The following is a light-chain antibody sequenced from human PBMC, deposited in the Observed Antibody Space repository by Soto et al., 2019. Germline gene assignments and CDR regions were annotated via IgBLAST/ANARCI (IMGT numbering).Light chain of an antibody. CDR1: QSINKY. V-gene: IGKV1-39*01. J-gene: IGKJ1*01. CDR3: QQSYSTRWT. Sequence: DIQMTQTPSSRSASVGGRVTITCRASQSINKYLSWYQQKPGKAPKVLIYDASNLQSGVPSRFSGSGSGTDFTLTISSLQPEDFATYYCQQSYSTRWTFGQGTKVDI. CDR2: DAS.